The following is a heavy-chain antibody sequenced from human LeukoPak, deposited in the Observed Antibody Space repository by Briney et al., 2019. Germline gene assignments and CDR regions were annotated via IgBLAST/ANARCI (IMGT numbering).Heavy chain of an antibody. CDR1: GYTFTSYD. V-gene: IGHV1-8*01. CDR3: ARRNMWDTNGWLSPDY. D-gene: IGHD6-19*01. J-gene: IGHJ4*02. Sequence: ASVKVSCKASGYTFTSYDINWVRQATGQGLEWMGWMNPNSGNTGYAQKFQGRVTMTRNTSISTAYMELSSLRSEDTAVYYCARRNMWDTNGWLSPDYWGQGTLVTVSS. CDR2: MNPNSGNT.